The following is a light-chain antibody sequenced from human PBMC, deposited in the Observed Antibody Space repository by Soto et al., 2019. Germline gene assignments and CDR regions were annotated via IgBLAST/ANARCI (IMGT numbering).Light chain of an antibody. CDR2: DVT. Sequence: QFALTQPASVSGSPGQSITISCTGTSSDVGDYDSVSWYQQRPGKAPQLMISDVTNRPSGISNRFSGSKSGNTASLTISGLQTEDEADYYCSSYTATSTQVFGTGTKLTVL. J-gene: IGLJ1*01. V-gene: IGLV2-14*01. CDR1: SSDVGDYDS. CDR3: SSYTATSTQV.